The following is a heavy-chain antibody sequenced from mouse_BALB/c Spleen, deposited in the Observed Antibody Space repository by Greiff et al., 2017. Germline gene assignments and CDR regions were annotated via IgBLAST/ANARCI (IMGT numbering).Heavy chain of an antibody. Sequence: VESGGGLVKPGGSLKLSCAASGFTFSSYAMSWVRQTPEKRLEWVASISSGGSTYYPDSVKGRFTISRDNARNILYLQMSSLRSEDTAMYYCARGILSGSGYFDVWGAGTTVTVSS. CDR1: GFTFSSYA. D-gene: IGHD6-1*01. V-gene: IGHV5-6-5*01. J-gene: IGHJ1*01. CDR3: ARGILSGSGYFDV. CDR2: ISSGGST.